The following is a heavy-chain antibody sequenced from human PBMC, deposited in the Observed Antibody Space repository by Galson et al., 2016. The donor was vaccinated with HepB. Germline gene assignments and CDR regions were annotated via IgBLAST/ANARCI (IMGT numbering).Heavy chain of an antibody. Sequence: SLRLSCAASGFTFSDYSMAWVRQAPGRGLEWVATMAGVGGNTHYPDSVKGRFTISRDNSKNTLSLQMNSLRAEDTALYYCARDVGGIMFDYWGQGTLVTVSS. D-gene: IGHD3-16*02. CDR1: GFTFSDYS. V-gene: IGHV3-23*01. CDR3: ARDVGGIMFDY. J-gene: IGHJ4*02. CDR2: MAGVGGNT.